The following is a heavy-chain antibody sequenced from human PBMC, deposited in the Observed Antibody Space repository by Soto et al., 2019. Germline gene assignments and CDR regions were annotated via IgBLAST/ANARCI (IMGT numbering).Heavy chain of an antibody. CDR3: ARASIAAAGTFDY. D-gene: IGHD6-13*01. V-gene: IGHV4-30-4*01. Sequence: SETLSLTCTVSGGSISSGDYYWSWIRQPPGKGLEWIGYIYYSGSTYYNPSLKSRVTISVDTSKNQFSLKLSSVTAADTAAYYCARASIAAAGTFDYWGQGTLVT. J-gene: IGHJ4*02. CDR1: GGSISSGDYY. CDR2: IYYSGST.